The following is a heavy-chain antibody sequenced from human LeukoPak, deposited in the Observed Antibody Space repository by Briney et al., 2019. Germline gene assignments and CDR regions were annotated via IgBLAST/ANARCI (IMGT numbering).Heavy chain of an antibody. J-gene: IGHJ5*02. D-gene: IGHD2-21*02. CDR1: GGSFSGYY. CDR2: INHSGGT. Sequence: SETLSLTCAVYGGSFSGYYWSWIRQPPGKGLEWIGEINHSGGTNYNPSLKSRVTISLDASNNQFSLTLSSVTAADTAVYYCARPRLAYCGGDCYSRWFDPWGQGTLVTVSS. CDR3: ARPRLAYCGGDCYSRWFDP. V-gene: IGHV4-34*01.